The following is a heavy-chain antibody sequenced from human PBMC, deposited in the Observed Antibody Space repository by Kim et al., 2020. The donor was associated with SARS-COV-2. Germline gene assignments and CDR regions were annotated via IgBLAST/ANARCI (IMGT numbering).Heavy chain of an antibody. CDR1: GGSFSGYY. V-gene: IGHV4-34*01. D-gene: IGHD3-22*01. Sequence: SETLSLTCAVYGGSFSGYYWSWIRQPPGKGLEWIGEINHSGSTNYNPSLKSRVTISVDTSKNQFSLKLSSVTAADTAVYYCARGLQGFIPYDSSGFDYWGQGTLVTVSS. J-gene: IGHJ4*02. CDR2: INHSGST. CDR3: ARGLQGFIPYDSSGFDY.